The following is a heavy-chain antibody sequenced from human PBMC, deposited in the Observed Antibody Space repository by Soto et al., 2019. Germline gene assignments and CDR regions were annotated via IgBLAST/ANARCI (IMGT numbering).Heavy chain of an antibody. CDR3: AKDQGSSWYEIDY. V-gene: IGHV1-69*04. CDR2: FIPMLGIA. J-gene: IGHJ4*02. CDR1: GDSFSRST. Sequence: GASVKVSCKASGDSFSRSTFSWVRQAPGQGLEWMGRFIPMLGIANYAQTFQGRVTITADKSTSTAYMDLSSLRAEDTAVYYCAKDQGSSWYEIDYWGQGTLVTVSS. D-gene: IGHD6-13*01.